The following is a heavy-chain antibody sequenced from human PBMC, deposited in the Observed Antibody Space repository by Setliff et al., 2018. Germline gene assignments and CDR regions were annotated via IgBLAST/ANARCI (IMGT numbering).Heavy chain of an antibody. CDR1: GFTFSTYR. D-gene: IGHD2-15*01. V-gene: IGHV3-33*08. Sequence: PGGSLRLSCAASGFTFSTYRMHWVRQAPGKGLEWVAVIWYDGVKKYHADSVKGRFTISRDNSKNTLYLQMNSLRPEDTAVCYCARTCSGSGCYAGLESWGQGTPVTVSS. CDR3: ARTCSGSGCYAGLES. J-gene: IGHJ4*02. CDR2: IWYDGVKK.